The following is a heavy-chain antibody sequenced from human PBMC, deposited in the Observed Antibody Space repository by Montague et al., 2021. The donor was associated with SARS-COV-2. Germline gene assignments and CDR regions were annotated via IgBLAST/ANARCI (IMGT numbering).Heavy chain of an antibody. CDR3: ARDGSGSYYNVHQNWFDP. Sequence: SETLSLTCTVSGGSISSYYWSWIRQPPGKGLEWIGYIYYSGSTNYNPSLKSRVTISVDTSKNQFSLKLSSVTAADPAVYYCARDGSGSYYNVHQNWFDPWGQGTKVTVSS. CDR2: IYYSGST. J-gene: IGHJ5*02. CDR1: GGSISSYY. V-gene: IGHV4-59*01. D-gene: IGHD3-10*01.